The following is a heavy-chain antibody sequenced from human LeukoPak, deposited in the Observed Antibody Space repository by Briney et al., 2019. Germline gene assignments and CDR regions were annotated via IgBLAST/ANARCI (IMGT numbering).Heavy chain of an antibody. Sequence: GRSLRLSCAASGFTFDDYAMHWVRQVPGKGLEWVSGISWNSGDIVYADFVKGRFTISRDNAKNSLYLQMNSLRAEDTALYYCAKDIRYSSTWYGGIGYWGQGTLVTVSS. J-gene: IGHJ4*02. CDR1: GFTFDDYA. CDR3: AKDIRYSSTWYGGIGY. CDR2: ISWNSGDI. V-gene: IGHV3-9*01. D-gene: IGHD6-13*01.